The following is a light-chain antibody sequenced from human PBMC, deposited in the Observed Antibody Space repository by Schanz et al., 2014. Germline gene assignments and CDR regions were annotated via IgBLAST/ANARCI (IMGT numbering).Light chain of an antibody. CDR3: QQANSFPIS. CDR2: GAS. V-gene: IGKV1-39*01. J-gene: IGKJ5*01. CDR1: QTIDTY. Sequence: DIQMTQSPSYLSASVGDRVTITCRASQTIDTYLYWYQQRPGKGPQLLIYGASNLQSGVPSRFSGSGSGTDFTLTISSLQPEDFATYYCQQANSFPISFGQGTRLEIK.